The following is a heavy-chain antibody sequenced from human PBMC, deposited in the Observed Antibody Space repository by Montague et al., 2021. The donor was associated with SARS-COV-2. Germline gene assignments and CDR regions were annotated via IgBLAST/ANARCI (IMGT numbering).Heavy chain of an antibody. CDR1: GGSIRSYY. V-gene: IGHV4-59*01. CDR2: IYYTGET. J-gene: IGHJ4*02. CDR3: ARFWSGYVDK. Sequence: SETLSLTCSFSGGSIRSYYWSWIRLPPGKALEWLGYIYYTGETTHNPSLKSRVTISVDTSRSQFSLRLTSVTAADTAAYFCARFWSGYVDKWSQGTLVTVSS. D-gene: IGHD3-3*01.